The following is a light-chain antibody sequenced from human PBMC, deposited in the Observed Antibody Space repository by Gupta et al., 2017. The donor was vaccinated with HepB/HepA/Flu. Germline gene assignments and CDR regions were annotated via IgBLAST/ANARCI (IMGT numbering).Light chain of an antibody. CDR3: RQALQTPLT. CDR1: QSLLDSDGYNY. V-gene: IGKV2-28*01. Sequence: DIVMTQSPLSLPVTPGEPASISCRSSQSLLDSDGYNYLDWYLQKPGQSPQLLIYLGSNRASGVPDRFSASGSGTDFTLKISRVEAEDVGVYYCRQALQTPLTFGGGTKVEIK. J-gene: IGKJ4*01. CDR2: LGS.